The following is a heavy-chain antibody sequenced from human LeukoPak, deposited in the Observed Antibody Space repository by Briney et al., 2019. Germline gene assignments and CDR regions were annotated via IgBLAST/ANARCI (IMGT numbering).Heavy chain of an antibody. CDR2: INHSGST. CDR3: ARETMIKQLVYAFDM. D-gene: IGHD6-13*01. CDR1: GGSFSGYY. J-gene: IGHJ3*02. Sequence: PSETLSLTCAVYGGSFSGYYWSWIRQPPGKWLEWIGEINHSGSTNYNPSLKSRVTISVDTSKNQFSLKLSSVTAADTAVYYCARETMIKQLVYAFDMWGQGTMVTVSS. V-gene: IGHV4-34*01.